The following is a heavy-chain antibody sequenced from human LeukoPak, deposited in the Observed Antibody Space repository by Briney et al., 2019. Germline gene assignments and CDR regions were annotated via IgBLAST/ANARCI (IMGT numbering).Heavy chain of an antibody. CDR2: IDPSDSYT. V-gene: IGHV5-10-1*01. CDR3: ARDYGDYFDY. Sequence: GESLKISCKGSGHSFTSYWISWVRQMPGKGLEWMVRIDPSDSYTNYSPSFQGHVTISADKSISTAYLQWSSLKASDTAMYYCARDYGDYFDYWGQGTLVTVSS. CDR1: GHSFTSYW. D-gene: IGHD4-17*01. J-gene: IGHJ4*02.